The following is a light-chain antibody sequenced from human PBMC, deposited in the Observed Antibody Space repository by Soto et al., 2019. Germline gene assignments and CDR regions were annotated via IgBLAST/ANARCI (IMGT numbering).Light chain of an antibody. CDR1: SSNIGSNY. Sequence: QSVLTQPPSASGTPGQRVTISCSGSSSNIGSNYVYWYQQLPGTAPKLLIYGNNKRPSGVPDRFSGSKSGTSASLAISGLRSEDEADYYCAAWDDSLSGSYVFATGTK. V-gene: IGLV1-47*02. J-gene: IGLJ1*01. CDR3: AAWDDSLSGSYV. CDR2: GNN.